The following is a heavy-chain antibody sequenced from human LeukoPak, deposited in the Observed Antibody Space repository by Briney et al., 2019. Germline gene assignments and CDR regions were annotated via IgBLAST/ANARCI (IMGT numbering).Heavy chain of an antibody. CDR1: GFTFSSYS. J-gene: IGHJ4*02. V-gene: IGHV3-21*01. D-gene: IGHD3-3*01. Sequence: PGGSLRLSCAASGFTFSSYSMNWVRQAPGKGLEWVSSISSSSSYIYYADSVKGRFTISRGNAKNSLYLQMNSLRAEDTAVYYCARTIFGVVIAHLDYWGQGTLVTVSS. CDR2: ISSSSSYI. CDR3: ARTIFGVVIAHLDY.